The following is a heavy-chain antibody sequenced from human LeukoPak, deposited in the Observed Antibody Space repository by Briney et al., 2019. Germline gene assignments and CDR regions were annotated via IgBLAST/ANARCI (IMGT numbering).Heavy chain of an antibody. J-gene: IGHJ4*02. CDR2: ISGSGGNS. V-gene: IGHV3-23*01. CDR3: AKDWSSAWFWISDY. Sequence: GGSLRLSCAASGFTFTTYAMSWVRQAPGKGLEWVSGISGSGGNSYYADSVKGRFTISRDNSKNALYLQMNSLRAEDTAIYYCAKDWSSAWFWISDYRGQGTLVTVFS. CDR1: GFTFTTYA. D-gene: IGHD6-19*01.